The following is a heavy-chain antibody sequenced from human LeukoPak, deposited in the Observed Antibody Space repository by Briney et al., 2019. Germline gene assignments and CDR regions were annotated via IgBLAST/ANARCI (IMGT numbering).Heavy chain of an antibody. CDR2: INWNGGST. Sequence: GGSLRLSCAASGFTFDDYGMSWVRQAPGKGLEWVSGINWNGGSTGYADSVKGRFTISRDNDKNSLYLQMNSLRAEDTALYYCARGFRGYCSSTSCYNPLAFDIWGQWTMVTVSS. V-gene: IGHV3-20*04. D-gene: IGHD2-2*02. CDR3: ARGFRGYCSSTSCYNPLAFDI. J-gene: IGHJ3*02. CDR1: GFTFDDYG.